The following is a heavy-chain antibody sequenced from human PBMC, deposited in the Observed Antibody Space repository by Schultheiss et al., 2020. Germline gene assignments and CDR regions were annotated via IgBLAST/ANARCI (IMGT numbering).Heavy chain of an antibody. Sequence: GGSLRLSCAASGFTFSRYSMNWVRQAPGKGLEWVSYISSRSSTIYYADSVKGRFTISRDNAKNSLYLQMNSLGADDTAVYYCARAEPAAFYYYYGMDVWGQGTTVTVSS. J-gene: IGHJ6*02. CDR1: GFTFSRYS. V-gene: IGHV3-48*04. CDR2: ISSRSSTI. CDR3: ARAEPAAFYYYYGMDV. D-gene: IGHD2-2*01.